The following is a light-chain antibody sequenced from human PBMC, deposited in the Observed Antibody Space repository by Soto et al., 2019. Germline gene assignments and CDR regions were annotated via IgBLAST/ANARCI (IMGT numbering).Light chain of an antibody. Sequence: EIVLTQSPGTLSLSPGVRATLSCRASQSVSSNYLAWYQQKPGQAPRLLIYGASNRATSIPDRFSGSGSGTDFPLTISRLEPEDFAVYYCQQYGRSPLTFGRGTKVEIK. V-gene: IGKV3-20*01. J-gene: IGKJ4*01. CDR3: QQYGRSPLT. CDR2: GAS. CDR1: QSVSSNY.